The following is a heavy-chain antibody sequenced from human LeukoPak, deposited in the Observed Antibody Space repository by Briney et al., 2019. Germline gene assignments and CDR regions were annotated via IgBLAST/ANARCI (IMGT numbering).Heavy chain of an antibody. D-gene: IGHD3-3*01. V-gene: IGHV3-15*01. Sequence: GGSLRLSCAASGFTFSNAWMSWVRQAPGKGLEWVGRIKSKTDGGTTDYAAPVKGRFTISRDDSKNTLYLQMNSLKTEDTAVYYCTTDPEKYCDFWSGYQGSPDAFDIWGQGTMVTVSS. CDR3: TTDPEKYCDFWSGYQGSPDAFDI. CDR1: GFTFSNAW. J-gene: IGHJ3*02. CDR2: IKSKTDGGTT.